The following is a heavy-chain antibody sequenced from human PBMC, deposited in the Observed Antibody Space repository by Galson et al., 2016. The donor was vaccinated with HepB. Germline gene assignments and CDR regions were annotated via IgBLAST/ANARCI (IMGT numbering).Heavy chain of an antibody. V-gene: IGHV3-7*03. D-gene: IGHD3-10*01. CDR1: GFSFSIYW. J-gene: IGHJ4*02. Sequence: SLRLSCAASGFSFSIYWMSWVRQAPGKGLEWVANIKYDGNEKYFVDSVEGRFTISRDNAKNSLDLQMNSLRAEDTAMYYCARFARRGSLYYDSETYGPFDYWGQGTLVTVSS. CDR2: IKYDGNEK. CDR3: ARFARRGSLYYDSETYGPFDY.